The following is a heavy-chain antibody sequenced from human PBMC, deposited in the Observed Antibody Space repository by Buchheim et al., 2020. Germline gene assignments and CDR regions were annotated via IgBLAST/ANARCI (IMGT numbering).Heavy chain of an antibody. D-gene: IGHD3-10*01. CDR3: ARVLRMVRLYGMDV. Sequence: QVQLVESGGGVVQPGRSLRLSCAASGFTFSSYGMHWVRQAPGKGLEWVAVIWYDGSNKYYADSVKGRFTISRENSKNTLYLQMNSLRAEDTAVYYCARVLRMVRLYGMDVWGQGTT. J-gene: IGHJ6*02. CDR1: GFTFSSYG. CDR2: IWYDGSNK. V-gene: IGHV3-33*01.